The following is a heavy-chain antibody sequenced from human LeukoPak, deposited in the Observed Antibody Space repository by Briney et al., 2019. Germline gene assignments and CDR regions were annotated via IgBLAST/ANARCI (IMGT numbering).Heavy chain of an antibody. J-gene: IGHJ4*02. CDR2: INDGGRR. D-gene: IGHD5-24*01. Sequence: GSPRLLCATSGFTFRRSYKTRVRQAPGKGLEGGSLINDGGRRFYCDSVKGRFTISRDNLVNSVYLHMNSLRAEDTAGYYCARVSGLVGDGYDYWGYFDLWGQGTLVTVSS. CDR3: ARVSGLVGDGYDYWGYFDL. CDR1: GFTFRRSY. V-gene: IGHV3-66*01.